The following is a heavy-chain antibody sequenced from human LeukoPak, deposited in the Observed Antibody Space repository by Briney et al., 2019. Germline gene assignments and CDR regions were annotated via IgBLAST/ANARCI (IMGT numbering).Heavy chain of an antibody. V-gene: IGHV1-69*13. D-gene: IGHD6-13*01. Sequence: SVKVSCKASGGTFSSYVISWVRQAPGQGLEWMGGIIPIFGTANYAQKFQGRVTITADESTSTAYMELSSLRSEDTAVYYCASGWWDSSSWYSWFDPWGQGTLVTVSS. J-gene: IGHJ5*02. CDR1: GGTFSSYV. CDR2: IIPIFGTA. CDR3: ASGWWDSSSWYSWFDP.